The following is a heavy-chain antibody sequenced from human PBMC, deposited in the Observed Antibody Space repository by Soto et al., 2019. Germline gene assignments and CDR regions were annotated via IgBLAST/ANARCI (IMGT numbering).Heavy chain of an antibody. Sequence: PSETLSLTCVVSGGSISGHYWSWIRQPPGKGLVWIGYVYYSGSTNYNPSLKSRVTMSVDTPKNQFSLKVSSVTAADTAVYYCARTGADFYFDFWGRGTLVTVSS. D-gene: IGHD1-26*01. J-gene: IGHJ4*02. CDR2: VYYSGST. CDR3: ARTGADFYFDF. CDR1: GGSISGHY. V-gene: IGHV4-59*11.